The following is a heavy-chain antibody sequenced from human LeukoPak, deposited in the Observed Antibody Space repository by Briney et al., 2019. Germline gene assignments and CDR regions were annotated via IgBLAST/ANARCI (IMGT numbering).Heavy chain of an antibody. J-gene: IGHJ3*02. CDR3: ARGGYGANDDAFDI. Sequence: PGGSLRLSCEASGFTFSGYWMLWVRQAPGKGPVWVSRIDNDGSSTTYADSVKGRFTISRDNAKNSLFLQMNSLRDEDTAVYYCARGGYGANDDAFDIWGQGTMVTVSS. V-gene: IGHV3-74*01. CDR2: IDNDGSST. CDR1: GFTFSGYW. D-gene: IGHD4/OR15-4a*01.